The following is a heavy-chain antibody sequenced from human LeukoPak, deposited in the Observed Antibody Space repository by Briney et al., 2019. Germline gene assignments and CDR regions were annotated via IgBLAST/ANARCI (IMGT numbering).Heavy chain of an antibody. CDR2: ISSDGSNN. Sequence: GSLRLSCAASGFTFNSYAMHWVRQAPGKGLEWVAVISSDGSNNYYADSVKGRFTISRDNSKNTLYLQVNSLRAEDTAVYYCARETPRRGETRDGYRWGQGTVVTVSS. CDR3: ARETPRRGETRDGYR. J-gene: IGHJ4*02. CDR1: GFTFNSYA. V-gene: IGHV3-30-3*01. D-gene: IGHD5-24*01.